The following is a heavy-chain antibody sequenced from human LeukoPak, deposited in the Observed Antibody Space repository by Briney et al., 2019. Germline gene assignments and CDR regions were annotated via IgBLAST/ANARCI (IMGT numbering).Heavy chain of an antibody. CDR2: IYSAGST. V-gene: IGHV3-53*01. CDR1: GFTVSSNY. J-gene: IGHJ4*02. Sequence: GGSLRLSCAASGFTVSSNYMSWVRQAPGKGLEWVSVIYSAGSTYYADSVKGRFTISRDNSKNTLYLQMNSVRVEDTAVYSCARGGSTFSFDYWGQGTLVTVSS. CDR3: ARGGSTFSFDY. D-gene: IGHD2/OR15-2a*01.